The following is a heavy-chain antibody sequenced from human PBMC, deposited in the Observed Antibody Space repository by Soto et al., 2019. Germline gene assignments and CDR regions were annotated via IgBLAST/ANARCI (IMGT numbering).Heavy chain of an antibody. CDR2: IYYSGST. Sequence: PGGSLRLSCAASGFTFSTYAMTWVRQAPGKGLEWIGSIYYSGSTYYNPSLKSRVTISVDTSKNQFSLQLTSVTAADTAVYYCGRAHRDLQKLVHYYYSMDVWGQGTTVTVSS. CDR1: GFTFSTYA. D-gene: IGHD6-13*01. CDR3: GRAHRDLQKLVHYYYSMDV. J-gene: IGHJ6*02. V-gene: IGHV4-38-2*01.